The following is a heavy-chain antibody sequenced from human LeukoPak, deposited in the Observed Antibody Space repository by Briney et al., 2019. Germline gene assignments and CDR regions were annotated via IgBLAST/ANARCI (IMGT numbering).Heavy chain of an antibody. D-gene: IGHD5-18*01. J-gene: IGHJ4*02. CDR3: ASGLRAVWIQLSGPDY. Sequence: GGSLRLSCAASGFTVGSNYMSWVRQAPGKGLEWVSLIYSGGSTYYADSVKGRFTISRDNSKNTLYLQMNSLRAEDTAVYYCASGLRAVWIQLSGPDYWGQGTLVTVSS. CDR1: GFTVGSNY. CDR2: IYSGGST. V-gene: IGHV3-53*01.